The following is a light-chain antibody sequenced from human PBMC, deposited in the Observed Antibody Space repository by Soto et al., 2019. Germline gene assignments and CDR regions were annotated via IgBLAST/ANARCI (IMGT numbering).Light chain of an antibody. V-gene: IGLV2-8*01. CDR3: SSYGGSNNYV. CDR1: SSDVGGYNY. J-gene: IGLJ1*01. CDR2: EVS. Sequence: QSALTQPPSASGSPGQSVTISCTGTSSDVGGYNYVSWYQHHPGKAPKLMIYEVSKRPSGVPDRFSGSKSGNTASLTVSGLQAEDEADYYCSSYGGSNNYVFGIGTKLTVL.